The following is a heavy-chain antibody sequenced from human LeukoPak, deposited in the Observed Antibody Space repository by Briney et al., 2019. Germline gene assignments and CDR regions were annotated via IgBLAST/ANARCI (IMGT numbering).Heavy chain of an antibody. CDR2: ISSSSSTI. D-gene: IGHD1-26*01. J-gene: IGHJ4*02. Sequence: GGSLRLSCAASGFTFSSYSMNWVRQAPGKGLEWVSYISSSSSTIYYADSVKGRFTISRDNAQNSLYLQMNSLRAEDTAVYYCARQSSGRYSGPFDYWGLGTLVTVSS. CDR3: ARQSSGRYSGPFDY. CDR1: GFTFSSYS. V-gene: IGHV3-48*01.